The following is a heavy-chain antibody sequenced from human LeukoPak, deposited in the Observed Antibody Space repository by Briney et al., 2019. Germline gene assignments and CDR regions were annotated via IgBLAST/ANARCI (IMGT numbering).Heavy chain of an antibody. Sequence: GGSLRLSCAAPGFTVSSNYMSWVRQAPGKGLEWVSVIYSGGSTYYADSVKGRFTISRDNSKNTLYLQMNSLRAEDTAVYFCARSSGYSPHFDYWGQGILVTVSS. CDR1: GFTVSSNY. CDR3: ARSSGYSPHFDY. CDR2: IYSGGST. D-gene: IGHD3-22*01. J-gene: IGHJ4*02. V-gene: IGHV3-53*01.